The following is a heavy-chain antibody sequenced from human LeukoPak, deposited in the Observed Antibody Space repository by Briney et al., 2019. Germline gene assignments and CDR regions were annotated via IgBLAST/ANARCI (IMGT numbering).Heavy chain of an antibody. CDR1: GGSISSYY. D-gene: IGHD6-19*01. V-gene: IGHV4-59*12. J-gene: IGHJ4*02. CDR3: ARRSYSSGWPFDS. CDR2: IYYSGST. Sequence: SETLSLTCTVSGGSISSYYWSWIRQPPGKGLEWIGYIYYSGSTNYNPSLKSRVTKSVDTSKNQFSLKLSSVTAADTAVYYCARRSYSSGWPFDSWGQGTLVTVSS.